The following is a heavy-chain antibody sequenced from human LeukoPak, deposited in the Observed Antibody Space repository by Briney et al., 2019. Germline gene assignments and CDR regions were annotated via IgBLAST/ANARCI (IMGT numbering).Heavy chain of an antibody. CDR1: GYTFTSYG. Sequence: GASVEVSCKASGYTFTSYGIHWVRQAPGQRLEWMGWINTGNGNTEYSQKFQGRVTITRDTSASTAYMELSSLRSEDTAVYYCARLHLGIGHFYGMDVWGQGTTVTVSS. CDR2: INTGNGNT. V-gene: IGHV1-3*04. CDR3: ARLHLGIGHFYGMDV. J-gene: IGHJ6*02. D-gene: IGHD7-27*01.